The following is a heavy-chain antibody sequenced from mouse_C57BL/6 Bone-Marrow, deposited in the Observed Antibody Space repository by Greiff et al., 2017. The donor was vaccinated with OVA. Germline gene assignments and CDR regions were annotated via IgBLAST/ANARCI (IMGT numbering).Heavy chain of an antibody. Sequence: QVQLQQPGAELVKPGASVKLSCKASGYTFTSYWMHWVKQRPGQGLEWIGMIHPNSGSTNYNEKFKSKATLTVDKSSSTAYMQLSSLTSEDSAIYYCERLHGSSDYAMDYWGQGTSVTVSS. J-gene: IGHJ4*01. V-gene: IGHV1-64*01. D-gene: IGHD1-1*01. CDR1: GYTFTSYW. CDR2: IHPNSGST. CDR3: ERLHGSSDYAMDY.